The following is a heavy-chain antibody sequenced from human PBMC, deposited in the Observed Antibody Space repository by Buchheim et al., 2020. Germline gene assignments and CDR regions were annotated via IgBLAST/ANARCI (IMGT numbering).Heavy chain of an antibody. CDR1: GGSFSGYY. V-gene: IGHV4-34*01. Sequence: QVQLQQWGAGLLKPSETLSLTCAVYGGSFSGYYWSWIRQPPGKGPEWIGEINHSGSTNYNPSLKSRVTISVDTSKNQFSLKLSSVTAADTAVYYCAREGIYDILTGYPFYYYYGMDVWGQGTT. CDR3: AREGIYDILTGYPFYYYYGMDV. D-gene: IGHD3-9*01. J-gene: IGHJ6*02. CDR2: INHSGST.